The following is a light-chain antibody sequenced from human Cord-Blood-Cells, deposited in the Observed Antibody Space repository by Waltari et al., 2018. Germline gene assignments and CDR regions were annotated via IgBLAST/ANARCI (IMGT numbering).Light chain of an antibody. V-gene: IGLV2-8*01. CDR1: SSDVGGYNY. Sequence: QSALTQPPSASGSPGQSVTISCTGTSSDVGGYNYVSWYQQHPGKAPKLMIYDVSKRPSGVPDRFSGSKSGNTAFLTVSGLQAEDEADYYCSSYAGSNNLVFGGGTKLTVL. J-gene: IGLJ3*02. CDR3: SSYAGSNNLV. CDR2: DVS.